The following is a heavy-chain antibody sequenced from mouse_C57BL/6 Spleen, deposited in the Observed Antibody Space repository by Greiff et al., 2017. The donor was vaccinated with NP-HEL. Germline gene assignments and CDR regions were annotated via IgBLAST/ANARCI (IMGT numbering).Heavy chain of an antibody. V-gene: IGHV5-17*01. CDR3: ASLYYDYDGYAMDY. Sequence: DVQLVESGGGLVKPGGSLKLSCAASGFTFSDYGMHWVRQAPEKGLEWVAYISSGSSNIYYAAPVKGRFTISRDTAKNTLFLQMTSLRSEDTAMYYCASLYYDYDGYAMDYWGQGTSVTVSS. CDR1: GFTFSDYG. D-gene: IGHD2-4*01. J-gene: IGHJ4*01. CDR2: ISSGSSNI.